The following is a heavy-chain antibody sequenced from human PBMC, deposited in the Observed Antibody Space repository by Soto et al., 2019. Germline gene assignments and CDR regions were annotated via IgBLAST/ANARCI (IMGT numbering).Heavy chain of an antibody. J-gene: IGHJ2*01. V-gene: IGHV3-53*01. CDR1: GXTFSSND. D-gene: IGHD3-22*01. Sequence: QPXGSLRLSCAASGXTFSSNDMSWVRQAPGKGLEWVSFIYSGGSTYYADSVKGRFTISRDNSKNTLYLQMNSLRAEDTAVYYCPRVYYYDSSGYYYESWYVDLWGRGTLGTVS. CDR3: PRVYYYDSSGYYYESWYVDL. CDR2: IYSGGST.